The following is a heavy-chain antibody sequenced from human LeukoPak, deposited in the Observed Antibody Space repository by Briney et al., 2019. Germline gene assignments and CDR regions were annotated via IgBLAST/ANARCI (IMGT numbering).Heavy chain of an antibody. CDR1: GGSFSGYY. V-gene: IGHV4-34*01. CDR3: ASRCSSTSCYVENFDY. D-gene: IGHD2-2*01. Sequence: SETLSLTCAVYGGSFSGYYWSWIRQPPGKGLEWIGEINHSGSTNYNPSLKSRVTISVDTSKNQFSLKLGSVTAADTAVYYCASRCSSTSCYVENFDYWGQGTLVTVSS. J-gene: IGHJ4*02. CDR2: INHSGST.